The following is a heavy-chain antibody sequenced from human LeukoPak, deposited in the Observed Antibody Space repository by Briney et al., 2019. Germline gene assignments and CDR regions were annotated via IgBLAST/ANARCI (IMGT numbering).Heavy chain of an antibody. V-gene: IGHV4-61*02. D-gene: IGHD3-22*01. CDR1: GVSISSSSYY. Sequence: SETLSLTCTVSGVSISSSSYYWSWIRQPAGKGLEWIGRIYTSGSTNYNPSLKSRVTISVDTSKNQFSLKLSSVTAADTAVYYCARIIGPPDYYDSRDAFDIWGQGTMVTVSS. CDR2: IYTSGST. CDR3: ARIIGPPDYYDSRDAFDI. J-gene: IGHJ3*02.